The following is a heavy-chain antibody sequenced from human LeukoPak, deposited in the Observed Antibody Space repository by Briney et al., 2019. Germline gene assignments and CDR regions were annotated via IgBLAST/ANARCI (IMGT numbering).Heavy chain of an antibody. Sequence: PSETLSLTCTVSGGSISSYYWSWIRQPPGKGLEWIGYIYYSGSTNYNPSLKSRVTISVDTSKNQFSLKLSSVTAADTAVYYCARPDPAIYDFWSGSFDYWGQGTLVTVSS. D-gene: IGHD3-3*01. CDR1: GGSISSYY. CDR2: IYYSGST. J-gene: IGHJ4*02. CDR3: ARPDPAIYDFWSGSFDY. V-gene: IGHV4-59*01.